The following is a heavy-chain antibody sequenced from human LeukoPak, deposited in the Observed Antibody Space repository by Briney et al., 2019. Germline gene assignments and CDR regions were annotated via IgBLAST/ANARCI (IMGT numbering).Heavy chain of an antibody. CDR3: ARGEAFGY. J-gene: IGHJ4*02. CDR1: GFTFSSHT. D-gene: IGHD2/OR15-2a*01. CDR2: ISNSNNYI. V-gene: IGHV3-21*01. Sequence: GGSLRLSCAASGFTFSSHTMNWVRQAPGKGLEWVSSISNSNNYIYYADSVKGRFTISRDNAKNSLYLQMNSLRAEDTAVYYCARGEAFGYWGQGTLVTVSS.